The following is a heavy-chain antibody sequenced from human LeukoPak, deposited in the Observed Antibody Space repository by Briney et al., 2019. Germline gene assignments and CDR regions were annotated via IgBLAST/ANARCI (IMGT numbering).Heavy chain of an antibody. CDR3: VRGGVLRWNDAFDI. CDR1: GFIFGTYE. Sequence: GGSLRLSCGGSGFIFGTYEMNWIRQAPGKGLEWISYISSVGSAIHYSDSVKGRFTISRDNVESSVYLQMNSLRAEDTGIYYCVRGGVLRWNDAFDIWGQGTMVTVSS. V-gene: IGHV3-48*03. J-gene: IGHJ3*02. CDR2: ISSVGSAI. D-gene: IGHD3-3*01.